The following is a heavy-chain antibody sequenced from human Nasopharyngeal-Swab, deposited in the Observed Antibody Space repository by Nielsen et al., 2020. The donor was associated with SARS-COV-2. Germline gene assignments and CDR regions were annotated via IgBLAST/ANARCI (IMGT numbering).Heavy chain of an antibody. J-gene: IGHJ3*02. CDR2: ISGSGGST. Sequence: GESLKISCAASGFTFSSYAMSWVRQAPGTGLEWVSAISGSGGSTYYADSVKGRFTISRDNSKNTLYLQMNSLRAEDTAVYYCAKDRNTMIVVVITGQGAFDIWGQGTMVTVSS. V-gene: IGHV3-23*01. CDR3: AKDRNTMIVVVITGQGAFDI. CDR1: GFTFSSYA. D-gene: IGHD3-22*01.